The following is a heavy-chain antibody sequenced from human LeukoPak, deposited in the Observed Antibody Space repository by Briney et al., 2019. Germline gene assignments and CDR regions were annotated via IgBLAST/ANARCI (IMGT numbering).Heavy chain of an antibody. V-gene: IGHV4-39*07. Sequence: SETLSLTCTVSGGSISSSSYYWGWIRQPPGKGLEWIGSIYYSGSTYYSPSLKSRVTISLDTSKNQLSLKLSSVTAADTAVYYCARDVGATPGYFDYWGQGTLVTVSS. CDR3: ARDVGATPGYFDY. D-gene: IGHD1-26*01. J-gene: IGHJ4*02. CDR2: IYYSGST. CDR1: GGSISSSSYY.